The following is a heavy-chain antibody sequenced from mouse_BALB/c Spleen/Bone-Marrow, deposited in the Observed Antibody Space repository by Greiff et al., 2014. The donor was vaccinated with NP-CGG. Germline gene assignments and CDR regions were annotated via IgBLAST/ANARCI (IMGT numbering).Heavy chain of an antibody. CDR3: ARGSYYYGSSSPWFAY. D-gene: IGHD1-1*01. CDR1: GYTFTSYW. V-gene: IGHV1S41*01. J-gene: IGHJ3*01. CDR2: IPPGSGTT. Sequence: DLVEPGASVKLPCKASGYTFTSYWINWIKQRPGQGLEWIGRIPPGSGTTYYNEMFKGKATLTVDTSSTTAYIQLSSLSSEDSAVYFCARGSYYYGSSSPWFAYWGQGTLVTVSA.